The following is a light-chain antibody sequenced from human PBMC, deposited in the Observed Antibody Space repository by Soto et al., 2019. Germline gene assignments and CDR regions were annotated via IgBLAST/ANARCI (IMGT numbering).Light chain of an antibody. CDR1: SSDVGGYNY. Sequence: QSALTQPAAVSGSPGQSITISCTGTSSDVGGYNYVSWYQQHPGKAPKLMIYEVSNRPSGVSNRFSASKSANTASLTISGLHGEDDSYYYCTSYTSSPVVFGAGTKLTVL. J-gene: IGLJ2*01. CDR2: EVS. CDR3: TSYTSSPVV. V-gene: IGLV2-14*01.